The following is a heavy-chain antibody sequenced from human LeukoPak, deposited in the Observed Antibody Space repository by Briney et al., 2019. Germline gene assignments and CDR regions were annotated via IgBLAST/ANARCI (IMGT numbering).Heavy chain of an antibody. CDR1: GGSFSGYY. D-gene: IGHD3-22*01. J-gene: IGHJ4*02. Sequence: SETLSLTCAVYGGSFSGYYWSWIRQPPGKGLEWIGEINHSGSTNYNPSLKSRVTISVDTSKNQFSLKLSSVTAADTAVYYCARLRITMIVVARRYFDYWGQGTLVTVSS. V-gene: IGHV4-34*01. CDR3: ARLRITMIVVARRYFDY. CDR2: INHSGST.